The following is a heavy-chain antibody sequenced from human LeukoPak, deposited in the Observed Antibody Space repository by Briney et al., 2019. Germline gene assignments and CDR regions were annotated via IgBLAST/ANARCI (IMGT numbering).Heavy chain of an antibody. CDR1: GYIFTDSY. CDR3: ARVVPYDSSGYYYVLDYFDY. J-gene: IGHJ4*02. D-gene: IGHD3-22*01. CDR2: INPNSGDP. V-gene: IGHV1-2*06. Sequence: ASVKVSCKASGYIFTDSYIHWVRQAPGQGLEWMGRINPNSGDPNYPQNFQGRVTMTRDTSISTAYMELSRLRSDDTAVYYCARVVPYDSSGYYYVLDYFDYWGQGTLVTVSS.